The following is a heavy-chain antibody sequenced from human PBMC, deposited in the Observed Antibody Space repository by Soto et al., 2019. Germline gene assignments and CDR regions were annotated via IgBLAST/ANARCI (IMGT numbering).Heavy chain of an antibody. Sequence: SETLSLTCTVSGGSISGGGYYGSWIRQHPGKGLEWIGYIYYSGSTYYNPSLKSRVTISVDTSKNQFSLKLTPVTAADTAVYYCARSVFPWGQGTLVTVSS. CDR3: ARSVFP. CDR2: IYYSGST. CDR1: GGSISGGGYY. J-gene: IGHJ5*02. V-gene: IGHV4-31*03.